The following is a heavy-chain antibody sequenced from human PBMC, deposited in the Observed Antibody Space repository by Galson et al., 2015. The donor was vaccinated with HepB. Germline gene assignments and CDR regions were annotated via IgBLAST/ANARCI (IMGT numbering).Heavy chain of an antibody. D-gene: IGHD3-22*01. CDR2: ISGSGGST. CDR3: ANPVGSSGYYYPADAFDI. CDR1: GFTFSSYA. V-gene: IGHV3-23*01. J-gene: IGHJ3*02. Sequence: SLRLSCAASGFTFSSYAMSWVRQAPGKGLEWVSAISGSGGSTYYADSVKGRFTISRDNSKNTLYLQMNSLRAEDTAVYYCANPVGSSGYYYPADAFDIWGQGTMVTVSS.